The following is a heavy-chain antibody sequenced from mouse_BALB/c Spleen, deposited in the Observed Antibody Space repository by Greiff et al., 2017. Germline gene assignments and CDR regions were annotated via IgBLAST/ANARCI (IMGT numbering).Heavy chain of an antibody. CDR2: ISYSGST. CDR3: ARSGLGFDY. D-gene: IGHD3-3*01. V-gene: IGHV3-2*02. Sequence: EVKLLESGPGLVKPSQSLSLTCTVTGYSITSDYAWNWIRQFPGNKLEWMGYISYSGSTSYNPSLKSRISITRDTSKNQFFLQLNSVTTEDTATYYCARSGLGFDYWGQGTTLTVSS. CDR1: GYSITSDYA. J-gene: IGHJ2*01.